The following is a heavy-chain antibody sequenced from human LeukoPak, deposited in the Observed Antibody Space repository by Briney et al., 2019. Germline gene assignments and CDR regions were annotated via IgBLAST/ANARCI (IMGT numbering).Heavy chain of an antibody. Sequence: SEPLSLTCTVSGGSINSYYWSWIRQPAGKGLEWIGRIYSSGSTNYNPSLKSRVSMSVDTSKNQFSLKLTSVTAADTALYYCARGGKATVVTMWGQGILVTVSS. CDR1: GGSINSYY. D-gene: IGHD4-23*01. J-gene: IGHJ4*02. V-gene: IGHV4-4*07. CDR2: IYSSGST. CDR3: ARGGKATVVTM.